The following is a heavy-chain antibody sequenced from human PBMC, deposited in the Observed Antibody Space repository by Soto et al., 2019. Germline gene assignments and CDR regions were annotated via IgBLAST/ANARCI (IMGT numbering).Heavy chain of an antibody. CDR1: GFPFSSTD. Sequence: GGSLRLSCAASGFPFSSTDMSWVRQAPGKGLEWVSTILDTGTTVFYADSVKGRFTVSRDNSNNTLYVQMNNLSADDPAVYYCVKNSGWFNTWGQGALVTVSS. D-gene: IGHD3-10*01. CDR2: ILDTGTTV. CDR3: VKNSGWFNT. V-gene: IGHV3-23*01. J-gene: IGHJ5*02.